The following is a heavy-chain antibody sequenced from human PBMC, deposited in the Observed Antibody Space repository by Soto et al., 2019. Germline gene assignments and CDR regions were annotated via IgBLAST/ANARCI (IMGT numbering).Heavy chain of an antibody. CDR3: ARVWGRIAVAGLLDY. CDR1: GFTFSSYG. V-gene: IGHV3-33*01. J-gene: IGHJ4*02. D-gene: IGHD6-19*01. Sequence: GGSLRLSCAASGFTFSSYGMHWVRQAPGKGLEWVAVIWYDGSNKYYADSVKGRFTISRDNSKNTLYLQMNSLRAEDTAVYYCARVWGRIAVAGLLDYWGQGTLVTVSS. CDR2: IWYDGSNK.